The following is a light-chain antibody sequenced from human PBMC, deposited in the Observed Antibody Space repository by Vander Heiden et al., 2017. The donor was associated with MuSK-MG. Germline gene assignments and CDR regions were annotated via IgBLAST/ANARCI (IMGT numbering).Light chain of an antibody. CDR1: QSISSW. CDR3: QQYNSYPST. CDR2: KAS. V-gene: IGKV1-5*03. Sequence: DIQITHSPPTLSACGGHRVTITCRASQSISSWLAWYQQKPGKAPNLLIYKASSLESGVPTRFSGSGSGTEFTLTIISLQPDDFATYYCQQYNSYPSTFGQGTKLDIK. J-gene: IGKJ2*01.